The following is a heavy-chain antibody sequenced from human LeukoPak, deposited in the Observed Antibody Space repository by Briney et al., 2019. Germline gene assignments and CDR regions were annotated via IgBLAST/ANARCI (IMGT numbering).Heavy chain of an antibody. Sequence: GGSLRLSCAVSGITLSNYGMSWVRQAPGKGLEWVSGLSGSGGGTNYADSVQGLFTISRDNPKNTLYLQMNSLRAEDTAVYFCAKRGVVIRVFLVGFHKEAYYFDSWGQGALVTVSS. J-gene: IGHJ4*02. V-gene: IGHV3-23*01. CDR3: AKRGVVIRVFLVGFHKEAYYFDS. D-gene: IGHD3-10*01. CDR2: LSGSGGGT. CDR1: GITLSNYG.